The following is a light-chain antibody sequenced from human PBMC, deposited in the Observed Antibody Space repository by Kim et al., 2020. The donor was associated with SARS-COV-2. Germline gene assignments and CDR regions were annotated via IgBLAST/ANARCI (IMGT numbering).Light chain of an antibody. J-gene: IGKJ1*01. CDR2: GAS. V-gene: IGKV3-15*01. CDR3: QQYNNWPPT. Sequence: VSPGERATLACRAGQRVSSRLAWYQEKPGQAPRLLIYGASTRATGIPARFSGSGSGTEFTLTISSLQSEDFAVYYCQQYNNWPPTFGQGTKVDIK. CDR1: QRVSSR.